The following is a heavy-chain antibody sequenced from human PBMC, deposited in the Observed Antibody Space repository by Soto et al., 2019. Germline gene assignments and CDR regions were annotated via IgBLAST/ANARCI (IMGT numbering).Heavy chain of an antibody. CDR3: ARLQAAVPHY. D-gene: IGHD6-13*01. CDR1: GDSISGSPYF. CDR2: IFYDGYT. V-gene: IGHV4-39*01. Sequence: QVQLQESGPGLVMPSETLSLTCTVSGDSISGSPYFWVWIRQPPGKRLEWIGSIFYDGYTLYTPSLKSRVTISVDTSKNQFSLKMTSVADADTAIYFCARLQAAVPHYWGQGILVTVSS. J-gene: IGHJ4*02.